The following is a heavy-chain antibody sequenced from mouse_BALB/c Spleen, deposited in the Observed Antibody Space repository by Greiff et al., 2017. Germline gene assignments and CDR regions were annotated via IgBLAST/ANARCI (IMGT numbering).Heavy chain of an antibody. Sequence: QVQLKQSGPGLVAPSQSLSITCTVSGFSLTGYGVNWVRQPPGKGLEWLGMIWGDGSTDYNSALKSRLSISKDNSKSQVFLKMNSLQTDDTARYYCARDRTMITTDAGYYAMDYWGQGTSVTVSS. CDR1: GFSLTGYG. J-gene: IGHJ4*01. V-gene: IGHV2-6-7*01. CDR3: ARDRTMITTDAGYYAMDY. D-gene: IGHD2-4*01. CDR2: IWGDGST.